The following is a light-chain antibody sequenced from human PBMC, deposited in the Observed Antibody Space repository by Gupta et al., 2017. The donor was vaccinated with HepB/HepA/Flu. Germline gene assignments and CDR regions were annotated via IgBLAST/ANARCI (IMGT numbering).Light chain of an antibody. V-gene: IGLV4-69*01. Sequence: QLVVTHSPSASASLGASVRLTCTLSSGHNNYAVAWHQQQPEKAPRFLMKVNSDGSHDKGDGIPDRFSGSSSGSERYLTISSFQSEDEADYYCQTWGTGIQLFGGGTRLTVL. CDR2: VNSDGSH. J-gene: IGLJ3*02. CDR1: SGHNNYA. CDR3: QTWGTGIQL.